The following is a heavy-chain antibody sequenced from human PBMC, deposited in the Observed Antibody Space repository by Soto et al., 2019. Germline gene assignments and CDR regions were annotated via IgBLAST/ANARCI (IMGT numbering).Heavy chain of an antibody. CDR1: GYTFTSYW. Sequence: GESLKISFKGSGYTFTSYWIGWVLQMPGEGLEWMGVIYPSDSDIRYSPSFQGKVTISADKSITTAYLQWSSLKAADTAMYYCVRSGTSSGRFSDYWGQGTLVTVSS. CDR3: VRSGTSSGRFSDY. D-gene: IGHD2-15*01. J-gene: IGHJ4*02. CDR2: IYPSDSDI. V-gene: IGHV5-51*01.